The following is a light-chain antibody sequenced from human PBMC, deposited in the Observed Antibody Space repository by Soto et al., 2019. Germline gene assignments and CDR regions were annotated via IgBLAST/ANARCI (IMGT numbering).Light chain of an antibody. V-gene: IGKV3-15*01. CDR1: KSVDFQ. CDR3: QQYNNWPPIT. Sequence: TQSPGTLSFSPGKGATLSCRASKSVDFQLAWYQQQPGQAPRLLLYDASTRATGIPARFSGSGSGTEFTLPISSLQSEDFAVSYCQQYNNWPPITFGQGTRLEIK. J-gene: IGKJ5*01. CDR2: DAS.